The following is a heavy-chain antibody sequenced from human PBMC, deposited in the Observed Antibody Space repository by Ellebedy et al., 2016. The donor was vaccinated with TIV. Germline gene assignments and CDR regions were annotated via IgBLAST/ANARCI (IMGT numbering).Heavy chain of an antibody. CDR1: GYTFTGYY. CDR2: MNPNSGGT. CDR3: AQRGTRGY. V-gene: IGHV1-2*02. Sequence: ASVKVSXXASGYTFTGYYIHWVRQAPGQGLEWMGWMNPNSGGTNSTQKFQGRLTMTRDTSINTAYMELRRLTSDDTAVYYCAQRGTRGYWGQGTLVTVSS. D-gene: IGHD7-27*01. J-gene: IGHJ4*02.